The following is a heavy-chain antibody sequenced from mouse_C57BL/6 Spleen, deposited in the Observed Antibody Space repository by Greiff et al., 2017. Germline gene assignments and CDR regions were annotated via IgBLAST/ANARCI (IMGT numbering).Heavy chain of an antibody. J-gene: IGHJ2*01. Sequence: VQLQQSGAELVRPGASVTLSCKASGYTFTDYVMHWVKQTPVHGLEWIGAIDPETGGTAYNQKFKGKAILTADKSSSTAYMELRSLTSEDSAVYYCTRGKKKDYFDYWGQGTTLTVSS. CDR1: GYTFTDYV. CDR3: TRGKKKDYFDY. V-gene: IGHV1-15*01. CDR2: IDPETGGT.